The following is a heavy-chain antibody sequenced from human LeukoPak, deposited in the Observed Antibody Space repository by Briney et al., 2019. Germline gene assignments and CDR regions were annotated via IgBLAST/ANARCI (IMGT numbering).Heavy chain of an antibody. CDR1: GFTFDDYA. CDR3: AKDFHYGSGSSRFDY. J-gene: IGHJ4*02. V-gene: IGHV3-9*01. D-gene: IGHD3-10*01. Sequence: GGSLRLSCAASGFTFDDYAMHWVRQDPGKGLEWVSGISWNSGSIGYADSVKGRFTISRDNAKNSLYLQMNSLRAEDTALYYCAKDFHYGSGSSRFDYWGQGTLVTVSS. CDR2: ISWNSGSI.